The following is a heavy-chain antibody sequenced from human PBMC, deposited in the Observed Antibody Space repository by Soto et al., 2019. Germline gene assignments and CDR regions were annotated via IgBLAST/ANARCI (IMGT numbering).Heavy chain of an antibody. D-gene: IGHD5-12*01. J-gene: IGHJ5*02. CDR3: AGGVATLLA. CDR2: INSDGSTT. Sequence: EVQLVESGGGLVQPGGSLRLSCAASGFTFSTYWMHWVRQVPGKGLVLVSSINSDGSTTSYADSVKGRFTISRDNAKNTLFLQMNSLRAEDTAVYYCAGGVATLLAWGQGTLVTVSS. CDR1: GFTFSTYW. V-gene: IGHV3-74*01.